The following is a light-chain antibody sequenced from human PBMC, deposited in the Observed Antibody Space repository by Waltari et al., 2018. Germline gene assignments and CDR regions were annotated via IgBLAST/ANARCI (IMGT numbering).Light chain of an antibody. V-gene: IGLV1-40*01. CDR3: QSYDSTLSAVI. J-gene: IGLJ2*01. Sequence: QSVLTQPPSVSGAPGQTVTISCSGSNSNIGDRDDVHWYQRHPGSAPKVVIYGNNHRPSGVPDRYSGSKSGTSASLSITGLQADDEADYFCQSYDSTLSAVIFGGGTKLTVL. CDR2: GNN. CDR1: NSNIGDRDD.